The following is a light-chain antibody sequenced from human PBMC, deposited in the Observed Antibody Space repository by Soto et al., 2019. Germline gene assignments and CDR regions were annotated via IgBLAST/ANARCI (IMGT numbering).Light chain of an antibody. CDR3: QQRSNV. CDR1: QSVSSY. Sequence: EIVLTQSPATLSLSPGERATLSCRASQSVSSYLAWYQQKPGQAPRLLIYDASNTATGIPARFSGSGSGTDFPLTISSLEPEDFAVYYCQQRSNVFGQGTKLEIK. V-gene: IGKV3-11*01. J-gene: IGKJ2*01. CDR2: DAS.